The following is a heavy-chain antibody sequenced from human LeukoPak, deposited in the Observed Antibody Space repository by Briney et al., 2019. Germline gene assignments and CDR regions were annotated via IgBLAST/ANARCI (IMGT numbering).Heavy chain of an antibody. D-gene: IGHD6-19*01. J-gene: IGHJ4*02. V-gene: IGHV1-46*03. Sequence: GASVKVSCKASGYTFTSYHMHWVRRAPGQGLEWMGIIQPSGGSTSYAQKFQGRVTMTRDTSTSTVYMELSSLRSEDTAVYYCARGAVAGRRFDYWGQGTLVTVSS. CDR2: IQPSGGST. CDR3: ARGAVAGRRFDY. CDR1: GYTFTSYH.